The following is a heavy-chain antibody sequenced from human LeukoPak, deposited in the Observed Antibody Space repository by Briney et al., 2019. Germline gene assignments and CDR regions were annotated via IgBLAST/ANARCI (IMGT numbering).Heavy chain of an antibody. V-gene: IGHV4-39*07. CDR3: ARGVRIAAAEYYYYYYGMDV. D-gene: IGHD6-13*01. CDR1: GGSISSSSYY. J-gene: IGHJ6*02. CDR2: IYYSGST. Sequence: SGTLSLTCTVSGGSISSSSYYWGWIRQPPGKGLEWIGSIYYSGSTYYNPSLKSRVTISVDTSKNQFSLKLSSVTAADTAVYYCARGVRIAAAEYYYYYYGMDVWGQGTTVTVSS.